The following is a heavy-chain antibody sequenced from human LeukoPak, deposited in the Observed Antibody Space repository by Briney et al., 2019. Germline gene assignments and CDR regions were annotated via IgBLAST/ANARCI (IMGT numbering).Heavy chain of an antibody. J-gene: IGHJ4*02. CDR2: ISSSSSYI. Sequence: GGSLRLSCAASGFTFSSYSMNWVRQAPGKGLEWGSSISSSSSYIYYADSVKGRFTIARDNAKNSLYLQMNSLKAEDTAVYYCSRDFDILTGYYDYWGQGTLVTVSS. D-gene: IGHD3-9*01. V-gene: IGHV3-21*01. CDR3: SRDFDILTGYYDY. CDR1: GFTFSSYS.